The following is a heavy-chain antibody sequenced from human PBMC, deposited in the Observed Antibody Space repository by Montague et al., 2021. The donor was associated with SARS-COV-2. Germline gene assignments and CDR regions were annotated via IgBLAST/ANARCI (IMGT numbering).Heavy chain of an antibody. Sequence: CAISGDSVSSNSATWNWIRQSPSRGLEWLGRTYYRSKWYTNYAVSAQSRITVNPDTSKNHFSLQLNSVTPEDTAEYYCARGQNFASGNSCNFDHWGQGTPVTVSS. CDR3: ARGQNFASGNSCNFDH. CDR1: GDSVSSNSAT. V-gene: IGHV6-1*01. CDR2: TYYRSKWYT. D-gene: IGHD3-10*01. J-gene: IGHJ4*02.